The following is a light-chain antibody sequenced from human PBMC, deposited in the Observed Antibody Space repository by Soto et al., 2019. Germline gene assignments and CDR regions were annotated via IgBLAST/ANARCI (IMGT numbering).Light chain of an antibody. CDR1: QSISSH. J-gene: IGKJ1*01. Sequence: DIPMTQSPSSLSAYVGDRVTITCRASQSISSHLNWYQQKPGKAPKLLINAASSLQSGVPSRFSGSGSGTEFTLTISALQPEDFATYFCQQSYITPRTFGQGPKVEIK. V-gene: IGKV1-39*01. CDR3: QQSYITPRT. CDR2: AAS.